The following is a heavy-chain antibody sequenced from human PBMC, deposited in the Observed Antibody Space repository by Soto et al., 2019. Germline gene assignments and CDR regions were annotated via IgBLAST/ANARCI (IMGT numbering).Heavy chain of an antibody. CDR1: GGSISSGYYY. CDR2: IYYIGST. V-gene: IGHV4-30-4*01. J-gene: IGHJ6*02. D-gene: IGHD3-3*02. Sequence: NPSETLSLTCTVSGGSISSGYYYWSWIREPPVKGLEWIGYIYYIGSTYYNPSLKSRVTISLDTSKNQFSLKLSSVTAADTAAYYCAIYVHAHFPHHLYYGMEVWGQGTTVPVSS. CDR3: AIYVHAHFPHHLYYGMEV.